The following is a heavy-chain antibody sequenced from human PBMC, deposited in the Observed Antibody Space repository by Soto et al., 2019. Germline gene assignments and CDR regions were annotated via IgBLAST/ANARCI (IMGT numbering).Heavy chain of an antibody. J-gene: IGHJ3*02. CDR3: TSQIVGATINAFDI. CDR2: IRSKANSYAT. D-gene: IGHD1-26*01. Sequence: EVQLVESGGGLVQPGGSLKLSCAASGFTCSGSAMHWVRQASGKGLELVGRIRSKANSYATAYAASVKGRFTISRDDSKNTPYLQMNSLKTEDTAVYYCTSQIVGATINAFDIWGQGTMVPVSS. CDR1: GFTCSGSA. V-gene: IGHV3-73*02.